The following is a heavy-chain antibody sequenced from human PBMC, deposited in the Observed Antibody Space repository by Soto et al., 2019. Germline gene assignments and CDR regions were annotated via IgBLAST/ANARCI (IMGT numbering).Heavy chain of an antibody. CDR1: GDTFNFYT. Sequence: QVQLVQSGAEVKKPGSPVRVSCTASGDTFNFYTISWVRQVPGQGPEWMGRIIPMLGMSNYAQKFQGRVTIQTDNSTSTVYMNLSGLTTEDTAVYYCATKYGTGSTHFDYWGQGTLVTVSS. V-gene: IGHV1-69*02. CDR3: ATKYGTGSTHFDY. D-gene: IGHD3-10*01. J-gene: IGHJ4*02. CDR2: IIPMLGMS.